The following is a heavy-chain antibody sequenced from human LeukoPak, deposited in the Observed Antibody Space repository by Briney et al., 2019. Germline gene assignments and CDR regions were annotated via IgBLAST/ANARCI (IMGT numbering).Heavy chain of an antibody. CDR2: IRYDGSNK. J-gene: IGHJ6*03. CDR1: GFTFSSYG. D-gene: IGHD5-18*01. Sequence: PGGSLRLSCAASGFTFSSYGMHWVRQAPGKGLEWVAFIRYDGSNKYYADSVKGRFTISRDNSKNTLYLQMNSLRAEDTAVYYCAKRGHLGYRDYYYMDVWGKGTTVTVSS. V-gene: IGHV3-30*02. CDR3: AKRGHLGYRDYYYMDV.